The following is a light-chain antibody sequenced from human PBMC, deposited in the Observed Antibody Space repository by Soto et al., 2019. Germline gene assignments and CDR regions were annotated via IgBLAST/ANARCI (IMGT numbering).Light chain of an antibody. Sequence: EIVLTQSPGTLSLSSGERATLSCKTSQSVDNSYLAWYQHKHGQPPRLLIYGASGRATGIPDRFRASGSGTDFTLTITRLEPEDFAVYYCQHYNNWPFTFGQGTKVDIK. CDR2: GAS. CDR3: QHYNNWPFT. CDR1: QSVDNSY. V-gene: IGKV3-20*01. J-gene: IGKJ2*01.